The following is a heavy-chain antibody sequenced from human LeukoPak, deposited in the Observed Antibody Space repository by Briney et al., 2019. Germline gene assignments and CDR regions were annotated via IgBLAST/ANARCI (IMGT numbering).Heavy chain of an antibody. J-gene: IGHJ4*02. D-gene: IGHD5-12*01. CDR2: IYYSGST. CDR1: GGSISSYY. CDR3: ARGGYSGYGDY. Sequence: SETLSLTCTVSGGSISSYYWSWIRQPPGKGLEWIGYIYYSGSTNYNPSLKSRVTISVDTSKNQFSLKLSSVTAADTAVYCCARGGYSGYGDYWGQGTLVTVSS. V-gene: IGHV4-59*01.